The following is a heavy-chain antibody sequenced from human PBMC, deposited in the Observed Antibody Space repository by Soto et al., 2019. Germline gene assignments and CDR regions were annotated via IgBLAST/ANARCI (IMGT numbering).Heavy chain of an antibody. CDR2: INAGSGNT. CDR1: GYTFTSYA. CDR3: ARTPRIAVAVPFDY. D-gene: IGHD6-19*01. V-gene: IGHV1-3*01. Sequence: ASVKVSCKASGYTFTSYAMHWVRQAPGQRLEWMGWINAGSGNTKYSQKFQGRVTITRDTSASTAYMELSSLRSEDTAVYYCARTPRIAVAVPFDYWGQGTLVTVSS. J-gene: IGHJ4*02.